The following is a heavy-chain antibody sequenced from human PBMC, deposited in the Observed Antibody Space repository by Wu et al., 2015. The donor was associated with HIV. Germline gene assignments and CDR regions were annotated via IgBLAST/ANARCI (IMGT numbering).Heavy chain of an antibody. V-gene: IGHV1-18*01. Sequence: QVQLVQSGAEVKKPGASVKVSCKTSGYTFTSYGISWVRQAPGQGLEWMGWIDAYKGDTNYAQNFQGRVTMSTDTSTSTGYMEVRSLRPDDTAVYYCARICRSSSCHRTVDYVGPGNPGHRLL. CDR2: IDAYKGDT. D-gene: IGHD2-2*01. CDR1: GYTFTSYG. J-gene: IGHJ4*02. CDR3: ARICRSSSCHRTVDY.